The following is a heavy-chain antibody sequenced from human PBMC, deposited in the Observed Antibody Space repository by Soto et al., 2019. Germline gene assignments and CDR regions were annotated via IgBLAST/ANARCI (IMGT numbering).Heavy chain of an antibody. D-gene: IGHD4-17*01. CDR1: GFTFSRDG. V-gene: IGHV3-23*01. J-gene: IGHJ4*02. CDR2: ITDNGGST. Sequence: GGSLRLSCAASGFTFSRDGMSWVRQAPGKGLEWVSLITDNGGSTYYADSVKGRFTISRDNTKNTLFLQMNSLRTEDTAVYYCAKERATTTAFDYWGQGALVTVSS. CDR3: AKERATTTAFDY.